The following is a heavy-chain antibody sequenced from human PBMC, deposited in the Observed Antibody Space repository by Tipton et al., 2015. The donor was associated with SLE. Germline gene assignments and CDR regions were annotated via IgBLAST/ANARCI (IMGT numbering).Heavy chain of an antibody. CDR1: GGSISSSSYY. Sequence: TLSLTCTVSGGSISSSSYYWGWIRQPPGKGLEWIGSIYYSGSTYYNPSLKSRVTISVDTSKNQFSLKLSSVTAADTAVYYCARWTRGGSAFDIWGQGTMVTVSS. V-gene: IGHV4-39*01. CDR2: IYYSGST. CDR3: ARWTRGGSAFDI. D-gene: IGHD3-16*01. J-gene: IGHJ3*02.